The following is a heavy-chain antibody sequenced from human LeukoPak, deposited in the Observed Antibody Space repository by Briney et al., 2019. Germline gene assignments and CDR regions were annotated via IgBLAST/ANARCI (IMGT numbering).Heavy chain of an antibody. D-gene: IGHD3-22*01. V-gene: IGHV1-69*05. CDR2: IIPIFGTA. CDR3: ASCFYDSSGYYYYFDY. Sequence: GASVKVSCKASGGTFSSYAISWVRQAPGQGLEWMGGIIPIFGTANYAQKSQGRVTITTDESTSTAYMELSSLRSEDTAVYYCASCFYDSSGYYYYFDYWGQGTLVTVSS. CDR1: GGTFSSYA. J-gene: IGHJ4*02.